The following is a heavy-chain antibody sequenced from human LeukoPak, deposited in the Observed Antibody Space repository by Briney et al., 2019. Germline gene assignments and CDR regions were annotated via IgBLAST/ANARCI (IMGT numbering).Heavy chain of an antibody. Sequence: GGSLRLSCAASGFTFSSYAMSWVRQAPGKGLEWVAFIRYDGSNKYYADSVKGRFTISRDNSKNTLYLQMNSLRAEDTAVYYCAKDQITIFGVDYYYYMDVWGKGTTVTVSS. V-gene: IGHV3-30*02. CDR2: IRYDGSNK. D-gene: IGHD3-3*01. CDR3: AKDQITIFGVDYYYYMDV. CDR1: GFTFSSYA. J-gene: IGHJ6*03.